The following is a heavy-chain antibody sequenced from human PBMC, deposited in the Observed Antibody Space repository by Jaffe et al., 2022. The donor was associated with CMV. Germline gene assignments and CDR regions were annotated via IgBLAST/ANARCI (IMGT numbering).Heavy chain of an antibody. V-gene: IGHV3-21*01. J-gene: IGHJ4*02. CDR2: ISSSSSYI. CDR1: GFTFSSYS. D-gene: IGHD3-3*01. Sequence: EVQLVESGGGLVKPGGSLRLSCAASGFTFSSYSMNWVRQAPGKGLEWVSSISSSSSYIYYADSVKGRFTISRDNAKNSLYLQMNSLRAEDTAVYYCARDRRSVSIFGAASDYWGQGTLVTVSS. CDR3: ARDRRSVSIFGAASDY.